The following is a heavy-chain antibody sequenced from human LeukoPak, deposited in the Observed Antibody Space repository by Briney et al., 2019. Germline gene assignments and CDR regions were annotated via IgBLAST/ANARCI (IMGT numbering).Heavy chain of an antibody. CDR3: ARIETIPAAARYNWFDP. J-gene: IGHJ5*02. V-gene: IGHV3-21*01. CDR1: GFSFSSYS. CDR2: ISSSSSYI. D-gene: IGHD6-13*01. Sequence: GGSLRLSCAASGFSFSSYSMNWVRQAPGKGLEWVSSISSSSSYIYYADSVKGRFTISRDNAKNSLYLQMNSLRAQDTAVYYCARIETIPAAARYNWFDPWGQGTLVTVSS.